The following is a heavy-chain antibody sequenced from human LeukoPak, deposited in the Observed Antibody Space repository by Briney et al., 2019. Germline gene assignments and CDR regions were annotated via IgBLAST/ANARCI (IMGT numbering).Heavy chain of an antibody. CDR3: ARHDGCSGGSCYSNYYYGMDV. Sequence: GESLKISCKGSGYSFTSYWIGWVRQMPGKGLEWMGIIYPGDSDTRYSPSFQGQVTISADKSISIAYLQWSSLKASDTAMYYCARHDGCSGGSCYSNYYYGMDVWGQGTTVTVSS. CDR2: IYPGDSDT. V-gene: IGHV5-51*01. D-gene: IGHD2-15*01. J-gene: IGHJ6*02. CDR1: GYSFTSYW.